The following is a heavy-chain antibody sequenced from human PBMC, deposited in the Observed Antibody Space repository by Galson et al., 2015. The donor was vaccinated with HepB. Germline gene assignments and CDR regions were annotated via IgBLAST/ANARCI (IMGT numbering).Heavy chain of an antibody. CDR2: IKQDGSEK. V-gene: IGHV3-7*03. D-gene: IGHD6-13*01. CDR3: ARGIAAAGYDEYFDL. CDR1: GFTFSSYW. J-gene: IGHJ2*01. Sequence: SLRLSCAASGFTFSSYWMSWVRQAPGKGLEWVANIKQDGSEKYYVDSVKGRFTISRDNAKNSLYLQMNSLRAEDTAVYYCARGIAAAGYDEYFDLWGRGTLVTVSS.